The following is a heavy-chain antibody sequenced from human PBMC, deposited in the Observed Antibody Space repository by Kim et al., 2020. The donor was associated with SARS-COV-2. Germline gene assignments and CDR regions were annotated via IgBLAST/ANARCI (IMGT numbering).Heavy chain of an antibody. D-gene: IGHD5-12*01. CDR1: GGTFSSYA. J-gene: IGHJ6*02. CDR2: IIPIFGTA. V-gene: IGHV1-69*13. CDR3: ACLRNSRYYYYYGMDV. Sequence: SVKVSCKASGGTFSSYAISWVRQAPGQGLEWMGGIIPIFGTANYAQKFQGRVTITADESTSTAYMELSSLRSEDTAVYYCACLRNSRYYYYYGMDVWGQGTTVTVSS.